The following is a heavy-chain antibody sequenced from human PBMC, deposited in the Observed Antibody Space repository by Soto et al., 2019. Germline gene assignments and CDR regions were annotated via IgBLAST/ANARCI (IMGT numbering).Heavy chain of an antibody. CDR3: AVNDYLDY. Sequence: GGSLRLSCSASGFTFSNAWMIWVRQAPGKGLEWVGRIKRISDGGTTDYAAPVKGRFTISRDDSANTLYLQMNSLKTEDTAVYFCAVNDYLDYWGQGALVTVSS. J-gene: IGHJ4*02. CDR1: GFTFSNAW. CDR2: IKRISDGGTT. V-gene: IGHV3-15*01.